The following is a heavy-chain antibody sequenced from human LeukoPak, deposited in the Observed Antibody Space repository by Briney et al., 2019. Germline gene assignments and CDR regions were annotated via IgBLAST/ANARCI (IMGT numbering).Heavy chain of an antibody. V-gene: IGHV3-64*01. D-gene: IGHD3-22*01. CDR1: GFTFRSYG. CDR3: ATYYYDSGGFHFHH. CDR2: ISSNGGRT. Sequence: RGSLRLSCAASGFTFRSYGMHWVCQAPGKGLEYVSAISSNGGRTYYANSVKGRFTISRDNSRNTLYLQMGSLRAEDMAVYYCATYYYDSGGFHFHHWGHAPLITVSS. J-gene: IGHJ1*01.